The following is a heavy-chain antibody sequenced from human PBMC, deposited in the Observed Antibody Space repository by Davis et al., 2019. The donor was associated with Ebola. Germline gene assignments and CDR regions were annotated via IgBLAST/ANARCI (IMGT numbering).Heavy chain of an antibody. CDR3: ARSIAAAGLFDY. V-gene: IGHV1-69*13. CDR1: GGTFSSYA. Sequence: AASVKVSCKASGGTFSSYAISWVRQAPGQGLEWMGGIIPIFGTANYAQKFQGRVTITADESTSTAYMELSSLRSEDTAVYYCARSIAAAGLFDYWGQGTLVTVSS. CDR2: IIPIFGTA. D-gene: IGHD6-13*01. J-gene: IGHJ4*02.